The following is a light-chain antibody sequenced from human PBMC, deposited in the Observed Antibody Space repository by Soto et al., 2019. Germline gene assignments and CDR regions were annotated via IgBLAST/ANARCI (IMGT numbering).Light chain of an antibody. CDR3: QQADSFPQT. J-gene: IGKJ1*01. CDR2: AAS. Sequence: DIQMTQSASSVSGSVGARVTITCRASQGIGTWLAWYQQKPGKGPNLLIYAASSLESGVPSRFSGSGSGTDFTLTISSLQPEDFATYYCQQADSFPQTFGQGTKVDI. V-gene: IGKV1-12*01. CDR1: QGIGTW.